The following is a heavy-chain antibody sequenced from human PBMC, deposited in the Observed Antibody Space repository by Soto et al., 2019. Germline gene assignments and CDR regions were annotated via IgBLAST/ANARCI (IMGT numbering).Heavy chain of an antibody. V-gene: IGHV4-30-2*01. CDR1: GGSISSGGYS. Sequence: SETLSLTCAVSGGSISSGGYSWSWIRQPPGKGLEWIGYIYHSGSTYYNPSLKSRVTISVDRSKNQFSLKLSSVTAADTAVYYCAREKMTTATRGSYFDYWGQGTLVTVSS. D-gene: IGHD4-17*01. CDR2: IYHSGST. CDR3: AREKMTTATRGSYFDY. J-gene: IGHJ4*02.